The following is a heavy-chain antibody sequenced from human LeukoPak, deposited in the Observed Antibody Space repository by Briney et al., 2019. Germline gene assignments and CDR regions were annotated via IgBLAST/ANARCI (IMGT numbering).Heavy chain of an antibody. CDR3: ARDGVYSGYDYFFDWFDP. CDR2: IYYSGST. D-gene: IGHD5-12*01. V-gene: IGHV4-59*12. CDR1: GGSISSYY. Sequence: PSETLSLTCTVSGGSISSYYWSWIRQPPGKGLEWIGYIYYSGSTNYNPSLKSRVTISVDTSKNQFSLKLSSVTAADTAVYYCARDGVYSGYDYFFDWFDPWGQGTLVTVSS. J-gene: IGHJ5*02.